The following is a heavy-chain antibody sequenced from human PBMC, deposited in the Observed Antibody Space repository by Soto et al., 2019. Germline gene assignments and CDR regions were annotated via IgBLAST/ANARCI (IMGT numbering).Heavy chain of an antibody. CDR2: VYYSGSS. Sequence: LSLTCSVSGGSINNDDFYWSWLRQTPGKGLQWIGYVYYSGSSDCIPSLKSRLSMSIDKSKNQFTLKLSSVTAADTAIYYCARMSYYYDKWYFDLWGRGTLVTVSS. V-gene: IGHV4-30-4*01. D-gene: IGHD3-22*01. CDR3: ARMSYYYDKWYFDL. CDR1: GGSINNDDFY. J-gene: IGHJ2*01.